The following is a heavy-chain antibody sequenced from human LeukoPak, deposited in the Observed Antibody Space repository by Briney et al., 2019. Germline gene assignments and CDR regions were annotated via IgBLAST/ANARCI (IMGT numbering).Heavy chain of an antibody. CDR3: AKDSGSCTSSSYQFGQYYYAMDV. CDR2: ISFGGRSQ. J-gene: IGHJ6*02. CDR1: GFTFSRFA. Sequence: GGSLRLSCEASGFTFSRFAMHWVRQAPGKGLEWLAVISFGGRSQFYTESVKGRFSVSRDNSKDTVYLQVDSLTPEDTAIYFCAKDSGSCTSSSYQFGQYYYAMDVWGQGTTVTVSS. D-gene: IGHD2-2*01. V-gene: IGHV3-30*18.